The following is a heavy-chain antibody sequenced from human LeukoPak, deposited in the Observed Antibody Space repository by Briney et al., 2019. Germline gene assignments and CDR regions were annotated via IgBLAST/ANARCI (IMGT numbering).Heavy chain of an antibody. CDR1: GGSISSYY. D-gene: IGHD3-3*01. CDR2: IYYSGST. J-gene: IGHJ6*03. CDR3: ARGRRITIFGVALEEYYYYYMDV. Sequence: ASETLSLTCTVSGGSISSYYWSWIRQPPGKGLEWIGYIYYSGSTNYNPSLKSRVTISVDTSKNQFSLKLSSVTAADTAVYYCARGRRITIFGVALEEYYYYYMDVWGKGTTVTVSS. V-gene: IGHV4-59*01.